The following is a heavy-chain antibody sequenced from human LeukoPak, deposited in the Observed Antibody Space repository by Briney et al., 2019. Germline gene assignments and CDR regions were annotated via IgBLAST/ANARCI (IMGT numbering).Heavy chain of an antibody. Sequence: SETLSLTCAVSGVSISPYYWAWIRQPPGKGLEWIGYIHTSGSNNQYPSLKSRVTISVDKSKNHFSLGLTSVTAADTAVYYCARLSAAVHLGAFDLWGQGTMTVSS. CDR2: IHTSGSN. V-gene: IGHV4-4*09. J-gene: IGHJ3*01. CDR3: ARLSAAVHLGAFDL. CDR1: GVSISPYY. D-gene: IGHD3-3*01.